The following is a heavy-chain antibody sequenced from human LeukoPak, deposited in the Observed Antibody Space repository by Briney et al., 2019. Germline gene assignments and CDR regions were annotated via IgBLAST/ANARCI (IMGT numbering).Heavy chain of an antibody. J-gene: IGHJ6*02. Sequence: PSQTLSLTCTVSGDSISSGSYYWSWIRQPAGKGLEWIGRIYTSGSTNYNPSLKSRVTISVDTSKNQFSLKLSSVTAADTAVYYCARDPGTGFWSGPDYYGMDVWGQGTTVTVSS. CDR1: GDSISSGSYY. CDR2: IYTSGST. V-gene: IGHV4-61*02. CDR3: ARDPGTGFWSGPDYYGMDV. D-gene: IGHD3-3*01.